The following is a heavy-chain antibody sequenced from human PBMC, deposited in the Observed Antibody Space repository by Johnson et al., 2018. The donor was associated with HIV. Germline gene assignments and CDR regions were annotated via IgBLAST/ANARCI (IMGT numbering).Heavy chain of an antibody. V-gene: IGHV3-66*01. Sequence: MLLVESGGGVVQPGRSLRLSCAASGFTFSSYAMHWVRQAPGKGLEWVSVIYSGGSTYYTDSVKGRFTISRDNSKNTLYLQMNSLRAEDTAVYYCAGLPDAFDIWGQGTMVTVSS. CDR1: GFTFSSYA. J-gene: IGHJ3*02. CDR2: IYSGGST. D-gene: IGHD5-12*01. CDR3: AGLPDAFDI.